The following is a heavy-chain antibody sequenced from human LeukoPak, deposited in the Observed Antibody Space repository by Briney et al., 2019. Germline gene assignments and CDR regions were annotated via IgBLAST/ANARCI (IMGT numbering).Heavy chain of an antibody. V-gene: IGHV4-39*07. J-gene: IGHJ4*02. D-gene: IGHD6-6*01. Sequence: PGGSLRLSCAASGFTFSSYAMSWVRQAPGKGLEWSGSIYYSGSTYYNPSLKSRVTISVDTSKTQFSLKPSSVTAADTAVYYCARDFRESIAARPSGFDYWGQGTLVTVSS. CDR1: GFTFSSYA. CDR3: ARDFRESIAARPSGFDY. CDR2: IYYSGST.